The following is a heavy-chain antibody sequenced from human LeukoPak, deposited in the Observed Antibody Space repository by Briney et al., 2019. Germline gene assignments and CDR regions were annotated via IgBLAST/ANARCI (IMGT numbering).Heavy chain of an antibody. Sequence: SETLSLTCTVSGYSISSGYYWGWIRQPPGKGLEWIGEINHSGSTNYNPSLKSRVTISVDTSKNQFSLKLSSVTAADTAVYYCARVKDTSSGGEFDYWGQGTLVTVSS. J-gene: IGHJ4*02. CDR3: ARVKDTSSGGEFDY. CDR2: INHSGST. D-gene: IGHD2-15*01. V-gene: IGHV4-38-2*02. CDR1: GYSISSGYY.